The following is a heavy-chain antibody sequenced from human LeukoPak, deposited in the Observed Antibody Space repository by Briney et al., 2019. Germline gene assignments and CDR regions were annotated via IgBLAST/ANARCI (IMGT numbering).Heavy chain of an antibody. V-gene: IGHV4-61*02. CDR1: GGSISSGSYY. CDR3: AREQPYCGGDCYSDY. D-gene: IGHD2-21*02. J-gene: IGHJ4*02. Sequence: SETLSLTCTVSGGSISSGSYYWSWIRQPAGKGLEWIGRIYTSGCTNYNPSLKSRVTISVDTSKSPFSLRLSSVTAAYTAVYYCAREQPYCGGDCYSDYWGQGTLVTVSS. CDR2: IYTSGCT.